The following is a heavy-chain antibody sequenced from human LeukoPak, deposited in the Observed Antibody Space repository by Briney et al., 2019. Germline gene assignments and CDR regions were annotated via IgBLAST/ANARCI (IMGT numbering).Heavy chain of an antibody. D-gene: IGHD2-2*01. Sequence: GGSLRLSCAASGFTFSAHAMLWVRQAPGQGVEGVALVSYDGSNKYYADSVRGRFTISRDNSKNTLFLQMNSLRAEDTAVYYCARDIFCSSDGCYWGVFEYWGQGTLVTVSS. V-gene: IGHV3-30-3*01. CDR1: GFTFSAHA. CDR3: ARDIFCSSDGCYWGVFEY. J-gene: IGHJ4*02. CDR2: VSYDGSNK.